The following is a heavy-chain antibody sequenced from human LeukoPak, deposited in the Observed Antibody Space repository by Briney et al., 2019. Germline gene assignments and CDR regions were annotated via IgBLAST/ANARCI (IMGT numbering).Heavy chain of an antibody. Sequence: ASVKVSCKASGYSFIGYHMHWVRQAPGQGLEWMGWIDPNSGGTNYAQKFQGRVTMTRDTSITTAYMELSRLRSDDTAVYYCSRASIAVAAVAGYWGQGTLVTVSS. V-gene: IGHV1-2*02. CDR1: GYSFIGYH. D-gene: IGHD6-19*01. J-gene: IGHJ1*01. CDR3: SRASIAVAAVAGY. CDR2: IDPNSGGT.